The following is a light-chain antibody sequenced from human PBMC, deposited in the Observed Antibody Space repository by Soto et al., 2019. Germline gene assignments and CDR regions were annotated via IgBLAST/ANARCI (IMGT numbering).Light chain of an antibody. V-gene: IGKV3-20*01. CDR3: QQYDSSPKK. CDR2: GAS. CDR1: QSVSSSY. Sequence: EIVLTQSPGTLSLSPGERATLSCRASQSVSSSYLAWYQQKPGQAPRLLIYGASSRATGIPDRFSGSGSGTDFTLTISRLEPEDFAVYYCQQYDSSPKKFGGGTKVDIK. J-gene: IGKJ4*02.